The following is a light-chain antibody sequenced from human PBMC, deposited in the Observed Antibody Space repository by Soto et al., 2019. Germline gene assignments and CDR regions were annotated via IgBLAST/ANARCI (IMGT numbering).Light chain of an antibody. CDR1: SNDVGYYDF. CDR3: CSYVGATTYV. V-gene: IGLV2-23*01. J-gene: IGLJ1*01. Sequence: QSALTQPASVSGSPGQSITISCTGTSNDVGYYDFVSWYQHHPGKAPKLMIYEGIKRPSGVSNRFSGSNSGSTASLTISGLQAEDEADYYCCSYVGATTYVFGTGTKLTAL. CDR2: EGI.